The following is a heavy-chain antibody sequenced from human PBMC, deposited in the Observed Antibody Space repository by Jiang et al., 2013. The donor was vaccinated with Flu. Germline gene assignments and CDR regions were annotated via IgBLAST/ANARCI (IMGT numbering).Heavy chain of an antibody. CDR3: ARDSESGLVLRFLEWNTKYYYYGMDV. CDR1: GYSISSGYY. J-gene: IGHJ6*04. CDR2: IYHSGSA. V-gene: IGHV4-38-2*02. Sequence: LLKPSETLSLTCAVSGYSISSGYYWGWIRQPPGKGLEWIGSIYHSGSAYYNPSLKSRVTISVDTSKNQFSLKLSSVTAADTAVYYCARDSESGLVLRFLEWNTKYYYYGMDVWGKGTTVTVSS. D-gene: IGHD3-3*01.